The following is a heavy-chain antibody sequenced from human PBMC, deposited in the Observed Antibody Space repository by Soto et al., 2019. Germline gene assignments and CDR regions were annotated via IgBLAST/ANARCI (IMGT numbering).Heavy chain of an antibody. CDR1: GGSISSYY. V-gene: IGHV4-4*07. Sequence: PSETLSLTCTVSGGSISSYYWSWIRQPAGKGLEWIGRIYTSGSTNYNPSLKSRVTMSVDTSKNQFSLKLSSVTAADTAVYYCAREPVSHCSSTSCYYYGMDVWGQGTTVTVS. D-gene: IGHD2-2*01. J-gene: IGHJ6*02. CDR2: IYTSGST. CDR3: AREPVSHCSSTSCYYYGMDV.